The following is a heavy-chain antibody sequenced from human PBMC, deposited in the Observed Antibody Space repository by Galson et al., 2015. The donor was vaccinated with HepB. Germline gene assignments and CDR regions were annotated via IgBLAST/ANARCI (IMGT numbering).Heavy chain of an antibody. Sequence: QSGAEVKKPGESLKISCKGSGSSFTSYWIGWVRLMPGKGLEWMGIIYPGDSDTRYSPSFQGQVTISADKSISTAYLQWSSLKASDTAMYYCATGDEDTAMVTGALVYWGQGTLVTVSS. J-gene: IGHJ4*02. CDR1: GSSFTSYW. D-gene: IGHD5-18*01. V-gene: IGHV5-51*03. CDR3: ATGDEDTAMVTGALVY. CDR2: IYPGDSDT.